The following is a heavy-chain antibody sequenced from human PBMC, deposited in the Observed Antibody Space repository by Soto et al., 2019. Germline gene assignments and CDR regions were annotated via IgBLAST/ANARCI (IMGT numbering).Heavy chain of an antibody. Sequence: ASVKVSCKASGGTFSSYAISWVRQAPGQGLEWMGGIIPIFGTANYAQKFQGRVTITADESTSTAYMELSSLRSEDTAVYYCATNHGRVVVITYDAWEFAFDIWGQGTMVTVSS. CDR2: IIPIFGTA. V-gene: IGHV1-69*13. CDR1: GGTFSSYA. CDR3: ATNHGRVVVITYDAWEFAFDI. J-gene: IGHJ3*02. D-gene: IGHD3-22*01.